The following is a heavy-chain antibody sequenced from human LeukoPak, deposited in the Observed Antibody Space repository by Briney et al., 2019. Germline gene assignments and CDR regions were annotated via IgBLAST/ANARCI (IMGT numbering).Heavy chain of an antibody. V-gene: IGHV3-23*01. CDR1: GFTFSSCA. CDR3: ARVRSQYGYFDY. J-gene: IGHJ4*02. D-gene: IGHD2-8*01. CDR2: ISGSGGST. Sequence: PGGSLRLSCAASGFTFSSCAMSWVRQAPGKGLEWVSAISGSGGSTYYADSVKGRFTISRDNSKNTLYLQMNSLRAEDTAVYYCARVRSQYGYFDYWGQGTLVTVSS.